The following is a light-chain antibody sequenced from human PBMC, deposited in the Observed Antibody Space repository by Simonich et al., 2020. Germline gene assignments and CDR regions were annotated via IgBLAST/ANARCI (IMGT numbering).Light chain of an antibody. CDR2: EDS. V-gene: IGLV3-10*01. J-gene: IGLJ2*01. Sequence: SYELTQPHSVSVSPGQTARITCSGDALPKKYAYWYQQKSGQAPGLVIYEDSKRPSGLPERFSGSSSGKMATLTISGAQVEDEADYYCYSTDSSGNHRVFGGGTKLTVL. CDR3: YSTDSSGNHRV. CDR1: ALPKKY.